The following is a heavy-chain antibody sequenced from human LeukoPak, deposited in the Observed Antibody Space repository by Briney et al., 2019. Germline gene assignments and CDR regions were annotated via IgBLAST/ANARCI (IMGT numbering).Heavy chain of an antibody. CDR2: IYYTGTT. J-gene: IGHJ3*02. Sequence: SETLSLTCTVSGGSISNYYWSWIRQSPGKGLEWIGYIYYTGTTNHNPSLKSRVTISVDTSKNQFSLKLSSVTAADTAVYYCASYSSRDAFDIWGQGTMVTVSS. V-gene: IGHV4-59*12. D-gene: IGHD6-19*01. CDR3: ASYSSRDAFDI. CDR1: GGSISNYY.